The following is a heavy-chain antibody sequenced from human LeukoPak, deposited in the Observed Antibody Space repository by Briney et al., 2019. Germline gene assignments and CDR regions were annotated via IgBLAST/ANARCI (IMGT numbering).Heavy chain of an antibody. V-gene: IGHV3-9*01. CDR1: GFTFSNYW. D-gene: IGHD3-10*01. J-gene: IGHJ6*03. CDR2: ISWNSGEI. CDR3: ARVPYYYGSGSYFSYYMDV. Sequence: GGFLRLSCAASGFTFSNYWMHWVRQAPGKGLEWVSGISWNSGEIDYADSVKGRFTISRDNAKNSLYLQMNSLRDEDTALYYCARVPYYYGSGSYFSYYMDVWGKGTTVTVSS.